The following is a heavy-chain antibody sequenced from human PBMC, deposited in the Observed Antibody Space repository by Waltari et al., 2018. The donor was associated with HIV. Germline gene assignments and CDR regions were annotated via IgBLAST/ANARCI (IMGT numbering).Heavy chain of an antibody. CDR1: GGPVFSSVSY. D-gene: IGHD2-15*01. Sequence: QLQLQESGPGLVKPSETLSLTCTVPGGPVFSSVSYRGWIRQPPGRGLERIGTLYYTGNTYYNPSLQSRVTISVGVSKNQFSLKLGSVSASDTAVYYCARLDCSGGTCSPFDPWGQGTLVTVSS. J-gene: IGHJ5*02. CDR2: LYYTGNT. V-gene: IGHV4-39*01. CDR3: ARLDCSGGTCSPFDP.